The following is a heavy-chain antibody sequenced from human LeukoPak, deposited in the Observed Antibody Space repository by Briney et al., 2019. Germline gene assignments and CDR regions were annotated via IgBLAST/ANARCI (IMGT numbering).Heavy chain of an antibody. CDR3: ARAERGYCSSTSCFPRRWFDP. CDR2: INHSGST. Sequence: PSETLSLTCAVYGGSFSGYYWSWIRQPPGKGLEWIGEINHSGSTNYNPSLKSRVTISVDTSKNQFSLELSSVTAADTAVYYCARAERGYCSSTSCFPRRWFDPWGQGTLVTVSS. J-gene: IGHJ5*02. D-gene: IGHD2-2*01. V-gene: IGHV4-34*01. CDR1: GGSFSGYY.